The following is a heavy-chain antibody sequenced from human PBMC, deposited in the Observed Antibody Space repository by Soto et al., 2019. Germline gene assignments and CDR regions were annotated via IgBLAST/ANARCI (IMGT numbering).Heavy chain of an antibody. CDR2: IYYSGST. D-gene: IGHD6-13*01. CDR1: GGSISSYY. Sequence: PSETLSLTCTVSGGSISSYYWSWIRQPPGKGLEWIGYIYYSGSTNYNPSLKSRVTISVDTSKNQFSLKLSPVTAADTAVYYCPRGFYSSRRFDYWGQGTLVTVSS. CDR3: PRGFYSSRRFDY. J-gene: IGHJ4*02. V-gene: IGHV4-59*01.